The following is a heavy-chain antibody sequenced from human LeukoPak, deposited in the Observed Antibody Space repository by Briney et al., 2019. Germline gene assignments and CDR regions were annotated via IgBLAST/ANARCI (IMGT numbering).Heavy chain of an antibody. Sequence: PSETLSLTCAVSGYSINNGYYWGWIRQPPGKGLEWIGSIYYSGSTYYNPSLKSRVTISVDTSKNQFSLKLSSVTAADTAVYYCARTYYYDSSGNYYYYYMDVWGKGTTVTVSS. J-gene: IGHJ6*03. V-gene: IGHV4-38-2*01. CDR3: ARTYYYDSSGNYYYYYMDV. CDR1: GYSINNGYY. D-gene: IGHD3-22*01. CDR2: IYYSGST.